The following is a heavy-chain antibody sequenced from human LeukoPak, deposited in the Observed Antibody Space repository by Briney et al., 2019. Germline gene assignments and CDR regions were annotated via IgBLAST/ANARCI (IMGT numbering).Heavy chain of an antibody. D-gene: IGHD3-3*01. Sequence: GGSLRLSCAASRFTFSDYYMSWIRQAPGKGLEWVSYISSSGSTIYYADSVKGRFTISRDNAKNSLYLQMNSLRAEDTAVYYCARDRNYDFWSGSGGYWGQGTLVTVSS. V-gene: IGHV3-11*01. CDR1: RFTFSDYY. CDR3: ARDRNYDFWSGSGGY. J-gene: IGHJ4*02. CDR2: ISSSGSTI.